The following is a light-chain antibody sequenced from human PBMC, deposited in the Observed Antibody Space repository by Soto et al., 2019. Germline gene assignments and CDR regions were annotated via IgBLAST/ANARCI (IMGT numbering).Light chain of an antibody. J-gene: IGKJ4*01. CDR1: QTISSY. CDR3: QQSYNPPLT. V-gene: IGKV1-39*01. Sequence: DIQMTQSPSSLSASVGDRVTITCRASQTISSYLNWYQHKPGKAPNLLIYTASRLQSGVPSRFSGSGSGTHFTLTISSLQPEDFATYYCQQSYNPPLTFGGGTKVEIK. CDR2: TAS.